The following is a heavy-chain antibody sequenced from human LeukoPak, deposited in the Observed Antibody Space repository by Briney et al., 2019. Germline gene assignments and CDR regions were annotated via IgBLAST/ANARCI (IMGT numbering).Heavy chain of an antibody. CDR2: ISWNSGNI. Sequence: PGGSLRLSCEASGFNFDEYGMHWVRQVPGKGLGWVAGISWNSGNIGYADSVKGRFTISRDNAKKSLYLQMNSLRSEDTALYYCAKGVNDVWYYYMDVWGKGTAVTVSS. CDR3: AKGVNDVWYYYMDV. CDR1: GFNFDEYG. D-gene: IGHD2-8*01. V-gene: IGHV3-9*01. J-gene: IGHJ6*03.